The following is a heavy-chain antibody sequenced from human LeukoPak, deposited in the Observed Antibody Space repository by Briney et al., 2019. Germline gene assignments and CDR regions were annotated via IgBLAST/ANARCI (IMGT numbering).Heavy chain of an antibody. CDR2: IIPISGTT. CDR1: GGTFTSYA. J-gene: IGHJ5*02. D-gene: IGHD1-26*01. V-gene: IGHV1-69*13. Sequence: EASVKVSCKTSGGTFTSYAITRVRQAPGQGLEWMGKIIPISGTTNYAQKFQGRVTFTADESTSTAYMELSSLRSEDTALYYCARKLRLGGNWFDPWGQGTLVTVSS. CDR3: ARKLRLGGNWFDP.